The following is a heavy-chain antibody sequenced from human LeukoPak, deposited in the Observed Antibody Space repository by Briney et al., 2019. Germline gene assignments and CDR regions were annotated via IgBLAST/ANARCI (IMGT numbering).Heavy chain of an antibody. CDR1: GYRFIDYW. V-gene: IGHV5-51*01. CDR3: ARRGVNWFDL. Sequence: GESLKISCKGSGYRFIDYWIGWVRQMPGKGLESMGIIYPGDSDTTYSPSFQGQVTVSADKSISTAYLQWSSLKASDNAMYYCARRGVNWFDLWGQGTLVTVSS. CDR2: IYPGDSDT. J-gene: IGHJ5*02. D-gene: IGHD3-10*01.